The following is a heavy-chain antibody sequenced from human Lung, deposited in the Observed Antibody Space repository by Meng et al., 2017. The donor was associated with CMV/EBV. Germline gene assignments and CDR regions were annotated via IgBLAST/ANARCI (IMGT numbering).Heavy chain of an antibody. V-gene: IGHV1-2*02. D-gene: IGHD1-1*01. CDR1: GYTFTAHY. CDR3: ARDNNWVPDY. J-gene: IGHJ4*02. Sequence: ASVKVSCKASGYTFTAHYFHWVRQAPGQGLEWMGWIHPHRGDTNYAQQFQGRVTLTRDTSINTGYMELTRPTSDDTAVYYCARDNNWVPDYWGQGTLVTVSS. CDR2: IHPHRGDT.